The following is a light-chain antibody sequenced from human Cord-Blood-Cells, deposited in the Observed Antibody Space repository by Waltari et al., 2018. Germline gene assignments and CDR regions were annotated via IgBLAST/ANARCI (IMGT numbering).Light chain of an antibody. CDR2: EGS. V-gene: IGLV2-23*01. Sequence: QSALTTPASVSGSPGQSTTISCTGTTSDVGSYNLVSWYQQHPGKAPKLMIYEGSKRPSGVSNRFSGSKLGNTASLTFPGLQAEEEADYYGCSYAGSSTWVFGGGTRLTVL. CDR3: CSYAGSSTWV. J-gene: IGLJ3*02. CDR1: TSDVGSYNL.